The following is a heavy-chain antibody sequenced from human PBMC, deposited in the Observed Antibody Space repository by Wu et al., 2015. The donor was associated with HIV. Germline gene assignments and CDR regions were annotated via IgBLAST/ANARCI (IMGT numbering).Heavy chain of an antibody. CDR3: VGRQKYIPGESGDFDY. V-gene: IGHV1-69*12. CDR1: GVSFSNYA. CDR2: TIPHFGVI. Sequence: QVRLMQSGAEVKKPGSSVKISCKASGVSFSNYAVNWVRQAPGQQLEWMGGTIPHFGVINPAQKFKDRLRLTADASTTTVYMDLSGLEFADTAVYYCVGRQKYIPGESGDFDYWGQGTLVTVSS. D-gene: IGHD3-3*01. J-gene: IGHJ4*02.